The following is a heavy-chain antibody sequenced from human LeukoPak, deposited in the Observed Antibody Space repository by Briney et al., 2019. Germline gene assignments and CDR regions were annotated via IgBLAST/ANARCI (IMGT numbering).Heavy chain of an antibody. V-gene: IGHV3-23*01. CDR1: GFTFSSYA. CDR2: ISGSGGST. D-gene: IGHD3-22*01. J-gene: IGHJ4*02. CDR3: AKGKRYYYDSSGYYYSPFDY. Sequence: GGSLRLSCAASGFTFSSYAMSWVRQAPGKGLEWVSAISGSGGSTYYADSVKGRFTISRDNSKNTLYLQMNSLRAEDTAVYYCAKGKRYYYDSSGYYYSPFDYWGQGTLVTVSS.